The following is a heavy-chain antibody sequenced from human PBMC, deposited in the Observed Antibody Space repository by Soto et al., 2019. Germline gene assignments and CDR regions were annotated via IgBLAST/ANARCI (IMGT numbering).Heavy chain of an antibody. V-gene: IGHV1-2*02. D-gene: IGHD2-8*01. Sequence: SVKVSCKASGYTFTAYYMHWVRQAPGQGLEWMGWVNPGNGTTSFAQKFQGRVTMTRDTSISTAYMELSGLRSDDTAMYYCARDTYANFDYWGQGTLVTVSS. CDR1: GYTFTAYY. CDR3: ARDTYANFDY. CDR2: VNPGNGTT. J-gene: IGHJ4*02.